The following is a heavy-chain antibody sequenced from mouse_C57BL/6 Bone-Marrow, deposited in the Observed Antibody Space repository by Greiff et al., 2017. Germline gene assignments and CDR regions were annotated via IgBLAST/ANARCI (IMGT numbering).Heavy chain of an antibody. D-gene: IGHD1-1*01. CDR2: IHPNSGST. V-gene: IGHV1-64*01. CDR1: GYTFTSYW. J-gene: IGHJ4*01. Sequence: QVQLQQPGAELVKPGASVKLSCKASGYTFTSYWMHWVKQRPGQGLEWIGMIHPNSGSTYYNEKFKSKATLTVDKSSSTAYMQLSSQTSEDSAVYDCARGDTVVANYAMDYWGQGTSGTVSS. CDR3: ARGDTVVANYAMDY.